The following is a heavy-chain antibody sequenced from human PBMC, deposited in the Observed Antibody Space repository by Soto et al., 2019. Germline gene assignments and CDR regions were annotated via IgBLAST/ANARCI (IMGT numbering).Heavy chain of an antibody. CDR3: EREGIRDIVVVVAATLGGMDV. CDR1: GGTFSSYA. Sequence: QVQLVQSGAEVKKPGSSVKVSCKASGGTFSSYAISWLRQAPGQGLEWMGGIIPILGTANYAEKFQGRVTITAEESTSTAYMELSSLRSEDTAVYYCEREGIRDIVVVVAATLGGMDVWGQWTTVTVSS. CDR2: IIPILGTA. D-gene: IGHD2-15*01. V-gene: IGHV1-69*12. J-gene: IGHJ6*02.